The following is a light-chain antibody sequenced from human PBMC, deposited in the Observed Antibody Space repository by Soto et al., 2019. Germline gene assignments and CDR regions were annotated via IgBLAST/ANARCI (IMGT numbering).Light chain of an antibody. J-gene: IGKJ1*01. CDR2: QAS. CDR1: QSIINW. V-gene: IGKV1-5*03. CDR3: QQYNGYSRT. Sequence: DIQMTQSPSTLSASVGDRVTITCRASQSIINWLAWYQQKPGKAPRFLIHQASVLETGVPSRFSGSGSGTEFTLTISSMQPDDFATFYCQQYNGYSRTFGQGTKVEI.